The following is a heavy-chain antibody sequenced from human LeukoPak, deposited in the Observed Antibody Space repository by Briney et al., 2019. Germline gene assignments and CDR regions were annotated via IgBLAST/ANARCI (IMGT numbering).Heavy chain of an antibody. CDR3: ASGSGSYRTPYYYMDV. CDR2: IYSGGST. J-gene: IGHJ6*03. D-gene: IGHD3-10*01. CDR1: GFSSSDHY. V-gene: IGHV3-53*01. Sequence: PGGSLRLPCAAFGFSSSDHYMGWVRQAPGKGLEWVSVIYSGGSTYYADSVKGRFTISRDNSKNTLYLQMNSLRAEDTAVYYCASGSGSYRTPYYYMDVWGAGTTVTVSS.